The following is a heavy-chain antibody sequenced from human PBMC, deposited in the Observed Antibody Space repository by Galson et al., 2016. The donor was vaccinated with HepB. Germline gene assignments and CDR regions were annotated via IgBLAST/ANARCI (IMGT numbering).Heavy chain of an antibody. CDR3: ARDPCGGDCYSPYRFYYYDMDV. J-gene: IGHJ6*02. V-gene: IGHV1-46*01. D-gene: IGHD2-21*02. Sequence: PGQGLEWMGIINPSGGSTSYAQKFQGRVTMTRDTSTSTVYMELRSLRSEDTAVYYCARDPCGGDCYSPYRFYYYDMDVWGQGTTVTVSS. CDR2: INPSGGST.